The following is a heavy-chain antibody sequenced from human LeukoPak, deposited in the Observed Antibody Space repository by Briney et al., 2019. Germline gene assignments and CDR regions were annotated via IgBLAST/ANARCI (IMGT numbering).Heavy chain of an antibody. J-gene: IGHJ5*02. CDR2: INHSGST. CDR1: GGSFSGYY. CDR3: ARERGYESWNWFDP. V-gene: IGHV4-34*01. D-gene: IGHD5-12*01. Sequence: SETLSLTCAVYGGSFSGYYWSWIRQPPGKGLEWIGEINHSGSTNYNPSLKSRVTISVDTSKNQFSLKLSSVTAADTAVYYCARERGYESWNWFDPWGQGTLVTVSS.